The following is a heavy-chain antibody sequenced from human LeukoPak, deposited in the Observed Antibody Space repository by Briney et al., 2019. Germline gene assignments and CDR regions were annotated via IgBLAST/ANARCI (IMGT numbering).Heavy chain of an antibody. CDR3: AGRLEWERVRDAAFDV. CDR2: FYSGENI. D-gene: IGHD1-26*01. V-gene: IGHV4-61*02. J-gene: IGHJ3*01. CDR1: GGPISSGNNY. Sequence: SQTLSLTCTVSGGPISSGNNYWSWIRQPAGKGLEWIGLFYSGENIHYNPSLKSRVTISIDTSKNQFSLKLTSVTAADTAVYYCAGRLEWERVRDAAFDVWGQGTMVTVSS.